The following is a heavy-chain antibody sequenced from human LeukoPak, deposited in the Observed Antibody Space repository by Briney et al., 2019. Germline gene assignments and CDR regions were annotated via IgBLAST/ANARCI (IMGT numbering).Heavy chain of an antibody. CDR1: GFTFSNYA. CDR3: AKNHITGTLLYFDY. Sequence: GGSLRLSCAASGFTFSNYAMSWVRQAPGKGLEWLSTISGSGGSTYFADSVKGRCSISRDNSKSTLYLEMNSLRAEDTALYYCAKNHITGTLLYFDYWGQGSLVTAAS. D-gene: IGHD1-20*01. CDR2: ISGSGGST. J-gene: IGHJ4*02. V-gene: IGHV3-23*01.